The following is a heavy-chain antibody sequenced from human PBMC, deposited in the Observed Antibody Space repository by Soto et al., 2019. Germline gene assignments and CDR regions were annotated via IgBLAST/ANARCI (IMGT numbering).Heavy chain of an antibody. Sequence: GGSLRLSCVASGFTFSDYAMTWVRQAPGKGLEWVSVISGSGSSSYYADSVKGRFTISRDNSKNTLFLQMNSLRAEDTAVYYCARSVEYYFDYWGQGTLVTVSS. J-gene: IGHJ4*02. CDR3: ARSVEYYFDY. CDR1: GFTFSDYA. CDR2: ISGSGSSS. V-gene: IGHV3-23*01.